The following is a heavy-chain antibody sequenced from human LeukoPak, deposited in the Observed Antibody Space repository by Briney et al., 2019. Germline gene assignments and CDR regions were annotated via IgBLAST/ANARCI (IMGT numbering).Heavy chain of an antibody. D-gene: IGHD3-16*01. Sequence: GGSLRLSCVTSGFTVSSNYMSWVRQAPGKGLEWVASINHNGNVNYYVDSVKGRFTISRDNAKNSLYLQMSNLRAEDTAVYFCARGGGLDVWGQGATVTVSS. CDR2: INHNGNVN. V-gene: IGHV3-7*03. J-gene: IGHJ6*02. CDR1: GFTVSSNY. CDR3: ARGGGLDV.